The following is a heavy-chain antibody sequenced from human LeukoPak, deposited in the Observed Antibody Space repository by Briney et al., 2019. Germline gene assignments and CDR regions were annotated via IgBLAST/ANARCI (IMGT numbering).Heavy chain of an antibody. CDR1: GYTFTSYG. Sequence: GASVRVSCKASGYTFTSYGISWVRQAPGQGLEWMGWISAYNGNTNYAQKLQGRVTMTTDTSTSTAYMELRSLRSDDTAVYYCARDGDDDIVVVPAARPYYYYMDVWGKGTTVTVSS. J-gene: IGHJ6*03. CDR2: ISAYNGNT. CDR3: ARDGDDDIVVVPAARPYYYYMDV. D-gene: IGHD2-2*01. V-gene: IGHV1-18*01.